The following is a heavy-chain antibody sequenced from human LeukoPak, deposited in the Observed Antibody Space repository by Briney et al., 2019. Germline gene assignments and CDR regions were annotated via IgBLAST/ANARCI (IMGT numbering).Heavy chain of an antibody. CDR2: IKQDGSEK. D-gene: IGHD3-3*01. V-gene: IGHV3-7*03. J-gene: IGHJ4*02. CDR3: ARSFGVVPDY. Sequence: PGGSLRLSCAASGFTFSSYAMSWVRQAPGKGLEWVANIKQDGSEKYYVDSVKGRFTISRDNAKNSLYLQMNSLRAEDTAVYYCARSFGVVPDYWGQGTLVTVSS. CDR1: GFTFSSYA.